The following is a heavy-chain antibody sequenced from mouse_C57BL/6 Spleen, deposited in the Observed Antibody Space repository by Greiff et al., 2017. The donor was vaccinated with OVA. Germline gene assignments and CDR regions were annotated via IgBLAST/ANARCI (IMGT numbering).Heavy chain of an antibody. Sequence: VQLQQPGAELVKPGASVKMSCKASGYTFTSYWLTWVKQRPGQGLEWIGDIYPGSGSTNYNEKFTSKATLTVDTSSSTAYMQLSSLTSEDSAVYYRARPYNYFDYWGQGTTLTVSS. CDR3: ARPYNYFDY. CDR2: IYPGSGST. D-gene: IGHD2-10*01. V-gene: IGHV1-55*01. CDR1: GYTFTSYW. J-gene: IGHJ2*01.